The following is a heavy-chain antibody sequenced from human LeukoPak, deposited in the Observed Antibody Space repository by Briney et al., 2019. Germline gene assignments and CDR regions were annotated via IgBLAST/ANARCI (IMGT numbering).Heavy chain of an antibody. CDR3: YITGTTVDY. CDR1: GFTFRSYG. J-gene: IGHJ4*02. D-gene: IGHD1-7*01. Sequence: GGSLRLSCAASGFTFRSYGMHWVRQAPGKGLEWVAVISYDGSNKYYADSVKGRFTISRDNSKNTLYLQMNSLRAEDTAVYYCYITGTTVDYWGQGTLVTVSS. V-gene: IGHV3-30*03. CDR2: ISYDGSNK.